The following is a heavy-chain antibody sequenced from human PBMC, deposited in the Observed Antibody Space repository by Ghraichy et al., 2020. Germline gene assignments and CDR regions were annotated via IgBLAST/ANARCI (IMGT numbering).Heavy chain of an antibody. J-gene: IGHJ6*02. V-gene: IGHV2-5*02. D-gene: IGHD1-20*01. CDR1: GFSLSTSGVG. CDR3: AHSDNWNHPRGYYYYGMDV. CDR2: IYWDDDK. Sequence: SGPTLVKPTQTLTLTCTFSGFSLSTSGVGVGWIRQPPGKALEWLALIYWDDDKRYSPSLKSRLTITKDTSKNQVVLTMTNMDPVDTATYYCAHSDNWNHPRGYYYYGMDVWGQGTTVTVSS.